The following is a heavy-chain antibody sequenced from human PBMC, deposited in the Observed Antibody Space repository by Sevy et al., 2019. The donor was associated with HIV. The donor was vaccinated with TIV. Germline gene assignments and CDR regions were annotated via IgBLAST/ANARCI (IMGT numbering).Heavy chain of an antibody. CDR2: IYYSGST. V-gene: IGHV4-59*08. CDR3: ARHYDFWSGSLSGGYFDY. J-gene: IGHJ4*02. D-gene: IGHD3-3*01. CDR1: GGSISSYY. Sequence: SETLSLTCTVSGGSISSYYWSWIRQPPGKGLEWIGYIYYSGSTNYNPSLKSRVTISVDTSKNQFSLKLSSVTAADTAVYYCARHYDFWSGSLSGGYFDYWSQGTLVTVSS.